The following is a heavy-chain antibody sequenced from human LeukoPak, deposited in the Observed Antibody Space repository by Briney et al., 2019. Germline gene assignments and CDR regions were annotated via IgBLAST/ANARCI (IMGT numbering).Heavy chain of an antibody. V-gene: IGHV1-69*04. D-gene: IGHD3-9*01. J-gene: IGHJ4*02. Sequence: ASVKVSCKSSGYTFTSYGISWVRQAPGQGLEWMGSIIPILGIANYAQKFQGRVTITADKSTSTAYMELSSLRSEDTAVYYCARTPNYDILTGYNYFDYWGQGTLVTVSS. CDR1: GYTFTSYG. CDR2: IIPILGIA. CDR3: ARTPNYDILTGYNYFDY.